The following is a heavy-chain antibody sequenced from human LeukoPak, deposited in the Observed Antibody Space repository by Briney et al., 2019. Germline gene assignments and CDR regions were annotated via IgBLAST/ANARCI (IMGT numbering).Heavy chain of an antibody. CDR3: AKSGAVAGTWYFDY. CDR1: GFTFSSYG. J-gene: IGHJ4*02. D-gene: IGHD6-19*01. Sequence: GRSLRLSCAASGFTFSSYGMHWVRQAPGKGLEWVAVISYDGSNKYYADSVKGRFTISRDNSKNTLYLQMNSLRAEDTAVYCCAKSGAVAGTWYFDYWGQGTLVTVSS. V-gene: IGHV3-30*18. CDR2: ISYDGSNK.